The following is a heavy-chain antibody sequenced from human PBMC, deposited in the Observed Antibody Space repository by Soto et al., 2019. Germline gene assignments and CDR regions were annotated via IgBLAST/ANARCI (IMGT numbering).Heavy chain of an antibody. CDR3: GCLRKDYSPDSETVS. CDR1: GFTFSDHG. CDR2: ISHDGITK. J-gene: IGHJ6*03. D-gene: IGHD2-15*01. Sequence: QVQLVESGGGVVQPGRSLRLSCAASGFTFSDHGMHWVRQVPDKGLEWVAVISHDGITKYYADSLKGRFTISRDNSNNSVFPQAHGPRTEAAGISDCGCLRKDYSPDSETVSWGTG. V-gene: IGHV3-30*03.